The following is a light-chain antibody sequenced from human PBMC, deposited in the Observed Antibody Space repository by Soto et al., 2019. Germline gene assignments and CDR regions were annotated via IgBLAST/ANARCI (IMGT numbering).Light chain of an antibody. J-gene: IGKJ1*01. Sequence: EIVLTQSPGTLYLSPGERATLSCRASQSVGSIYLAWYQQKPGQAPRLLIYGASSRATGIPDRFSGSGSGTDFTLTISRLEPEDFAVYYCQQYGSSPPTFGQGTKVDIK. CDR1: QSVGSIY. CDR3: QQYGSSPPT. CDR2: GAS. V-gene: IGKV3-20*01.